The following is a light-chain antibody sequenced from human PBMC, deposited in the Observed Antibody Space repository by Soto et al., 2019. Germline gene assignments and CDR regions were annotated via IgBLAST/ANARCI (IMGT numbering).Light chain of an antibody. Sequence: DVQMTQSPSSLLASVGDRVTITCRASQGIAPYLAWFQQKPGKVPKLLTYATSTLQSGVPSRFSGSGSGTEFTLTISSLQPEDVATYYCQKYNSAPLTFGGGTKVDIK. CDR1: QGIAPY. V-gene: IGKV1-27*01. CDR3: QKYNSAPLT. J-gene: IGKJ4*01. CDR2: ATS.